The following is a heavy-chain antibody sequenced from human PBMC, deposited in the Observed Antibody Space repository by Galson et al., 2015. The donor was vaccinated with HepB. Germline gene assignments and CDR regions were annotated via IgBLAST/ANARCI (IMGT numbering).Heavy chain of an antibody. D-gene: IGHD1-26*01. V-gene: IGHV3-33*08. CDR2: IWYDGSNK. CDR3: ARDRVGSLDI. J-gene: IGHJ3*02. CDR1: GFTFSDYY. Sequence: SLRLSCAASGFTFSDYYMSWIRQAPGKGLEWVAVIWYDGSNKYYADSVKGRFTISRDNSKNTLYLQMNSLRAEDTAVYYCARDRVGSLDIWGQGTMVTVSS.